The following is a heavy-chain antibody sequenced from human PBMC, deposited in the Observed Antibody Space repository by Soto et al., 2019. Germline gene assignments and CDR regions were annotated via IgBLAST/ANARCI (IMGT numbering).Heavy chain of an antibody. CDR1: GFTFSNFD. J-gene: IGHJ6*02. Sequence: PGGSLSLSCAASGFTFSNFDMHWVRQVPGKGLEWVSAIGAARDPYYLGSVKGRFTIPRENAKNSVYLQMNDLRAGDSAVYYCARAYTGRLPRRADYYYAMDVWGQGTTVTVSS. CDR2: IGAARDP. V-gene: IGHV3-13*05. D-gene: IGHD2-2*02. CDR3: ARAYTGRLPRRADYYYAMDV.